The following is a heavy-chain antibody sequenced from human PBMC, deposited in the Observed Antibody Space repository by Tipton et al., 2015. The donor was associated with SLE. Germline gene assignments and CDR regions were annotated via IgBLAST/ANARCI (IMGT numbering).Heavy chain of an antibody. CDR2: IHFSGST. D-gene: IGHD2-21*01. Sequence: TLSLTCTVSGASISGHYWTWIRQCPGKGLEWIGYIHFSGSTNYNLSLKTRVTISVDTSKRHFSLKLTPVTAADTGVYYCARGGGDSVAAFDIWGQGTLFTVSS. J-gene: IGHJ3*02. CDR1: GASISGHY. CDR3: ARGGGDSVAAFDI. V-gene: IGHV4-59*11.